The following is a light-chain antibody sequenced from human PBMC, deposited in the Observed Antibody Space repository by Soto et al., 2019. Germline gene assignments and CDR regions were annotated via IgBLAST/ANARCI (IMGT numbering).Light chain of an antibody. J-gene: IGLJ1*01. V-gene: IGLV2-18*01. Sequence: QSALTQPPSVSGSPGQSVTISSTGTSTAFVSYNRVCCYQQPPGTAPKLIIYEASNRPSGVPDRCSGSKSGNTASLTISGLQAADEADYYCSLYTSENTYGFGTGTKVTV. CDR2: EAS. CDR3: SLYTSENTYG. CDR1: STAFVSYNR.